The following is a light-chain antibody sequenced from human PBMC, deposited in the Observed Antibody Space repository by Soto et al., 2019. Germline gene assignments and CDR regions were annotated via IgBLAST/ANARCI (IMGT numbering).Light chain of an antibody. CDR1: QSVLYSSNNKNY. V-gene: IGKV4-1*01. J-gene: IGKJ1*01. CDR3: QQYYSTPWT. CDR2: WAS. Sequence: DIVMTQSPDSLAVSLGERATINCKSSQSVLYSSNNKNYLAWYQQKPGQPPKLLIYWASTRESGVPDRFSGSGYGTDFTLTISSLQAEDVAVSYCQQYYSTPWTFGQGTKVEIK.